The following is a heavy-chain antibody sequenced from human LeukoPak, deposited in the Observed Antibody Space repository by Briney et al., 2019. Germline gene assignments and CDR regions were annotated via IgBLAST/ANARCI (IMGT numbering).Heavy chain of an antibody. D-gene: IGHD2-15*01. Sequence: ASVKVSCKASGYTFTSYAMHWVRQAPGQRLEWMGWISAYNGNTNYAQKLQGRVTMTTDTSTSTAYMELRSLRSDDTAVYYCARVPGYCSGGSCYHDGFDYWGQGTLVTVSS. CDR2: ISAYNGNT. J-gene: IGHJ4*02. CDR1: GYTFTSYA. V-gene: IGHV1-18*01. CDR3: ARVPGYCSGGSCYHDGFDY.